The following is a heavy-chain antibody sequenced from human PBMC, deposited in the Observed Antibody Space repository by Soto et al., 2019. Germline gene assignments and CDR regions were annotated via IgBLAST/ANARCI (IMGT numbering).Heavy chain of an antibody. Sequence: GGSLRLSCAASGFTFSSYGMHWVRQAPGKGLEWVAVIWYDGSNKYYADSVKGRFTISRDNSKNTLYLQMNSLRAEDTAVYYCATGGKSENYFDYWGQGTLVTVSS. V-gene: IGHV3-33*01. D-gene: IGHD7-27*01. CDR3: ATGGKSENYFDY. CDR2: IWYDGSNK. CDR1: GFTFSSYG. J-gene: IGHJ4*02.